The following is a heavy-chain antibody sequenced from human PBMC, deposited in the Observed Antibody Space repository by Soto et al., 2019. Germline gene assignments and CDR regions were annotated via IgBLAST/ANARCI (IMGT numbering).Heavy chain of an antibody. V-gene: IGHV1-2*02. J-gene: IGHJ5*02. D-gene: IGHD6-6*01. CDR1: GYTFTGYY. CDR2: INPNSGGT. Sequence: GASVKVSCKASGYTFTGYYMHWVRQAPGQGLEWMGWINPNSGGTNYAQKFQGRVTMTRDTSISTAYMELSRLRSDDTAVYYCARDLGIAARKRPKENWFDPWGQGTLVTVSS. CDR3: ARDLGIAARKRPKENWFDP.